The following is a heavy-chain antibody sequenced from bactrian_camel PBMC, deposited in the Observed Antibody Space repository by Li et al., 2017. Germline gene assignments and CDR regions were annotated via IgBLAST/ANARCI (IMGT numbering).Heavy chain of an antibody. D-gene: IGHD2*01. CDR2: IDSDSTT. CDR1: GWPYPSLA. CDR3: SADLVPHGLNLARFDSYCEGDYSRTGHTT. V-gene: IGHV3S53*01. J-gene: IGHJ6*01. Sequence: HVQLVESGVDGGGGSVQSGGSLRLSCVASGWPYPSLAIGWFRQTPEKEREAVATIDSDSTTTYARSVKGRFTVSKDDAKNTLYLQMNNLKPEDTAMYYCSADLVPHGLNLARFDSYCEGDYSRTGHTTWGQETQVTVS.